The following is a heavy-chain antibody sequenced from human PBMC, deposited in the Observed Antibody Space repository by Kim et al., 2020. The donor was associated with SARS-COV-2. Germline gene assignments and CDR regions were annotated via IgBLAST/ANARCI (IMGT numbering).Heavy chain of an antibody. V-gene: IGHV1-69*02. Sequence: SVKVSCKASGGTFSSYTISWVRQAPGQGLEWMGRIIPIHGIPNYAQKFQGRVTITADKSTSTAYMELSSLRSEDTAVYYCAKYIVGAIDAFDIWGQGEMLNVSS. J-gene: IGHJ3*02. D-gene: IGHD1-26*01. CDR3: AKYIVGAIDAFDI. CDR1: GGTFSSYT. CDR2: IIPIHGIP.